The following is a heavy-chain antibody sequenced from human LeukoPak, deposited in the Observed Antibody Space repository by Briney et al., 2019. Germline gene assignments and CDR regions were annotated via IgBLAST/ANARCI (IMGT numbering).Heavy chain of an antibody. CDR3: STALVH. J-gene: IGHJ4*02. CDR1: GFSFSSYW. Sequence: GGSLRLSCVASGFSFSSYWMDWVRQAPGKGLEWVANIKQDRSEKYYVDSVKGRFTVSRDNADNSLFLQMDSLRAEDTGVYYCSTALVHWGRGTLVTVSS. V-gene: IGHV3-7*01. CDR2: IKQDRSEK. D-gene: IGHD2-15*01.